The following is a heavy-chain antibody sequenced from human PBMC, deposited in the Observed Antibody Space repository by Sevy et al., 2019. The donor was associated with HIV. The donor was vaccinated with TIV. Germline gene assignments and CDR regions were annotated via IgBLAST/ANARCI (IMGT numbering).Heavy chain of an antibody. V-gene: IGHV3-21*01. J-gene: IGHJ3*02. CDR3: ARGYCSGTSCSSGRAWVAFDI. CDR2: ISSSSNYI. Sequence: GGSLRLSCAVSGFTFSSYSMNWVRQAPGKGLEWVSSISSSSNYIYYADSVKVRFTISRDNAKDSLFLQMNRLRAEDTAIYYCARGYCSGTSCSSGRAWVAFDIWGQWTMVTVSS. CDR1: GFTFSSYS. D-gene: IGHD2-15*01.